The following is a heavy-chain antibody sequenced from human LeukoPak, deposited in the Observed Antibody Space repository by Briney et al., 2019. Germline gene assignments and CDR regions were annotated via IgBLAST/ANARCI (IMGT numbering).Heavy chain of an antibody. CDR3: TTRRQDGC. CDR2: IKSKIDGGTI. J-gene: IGHJ4*02. D-gene: IGHD6-25*01. V-gene: IGHV3-15*01. CDR1: GFTFSDAW. Sequence: PGGSLRLSCVASGFTFSDAWMSWVRQAPGKELEWVGRIKSKIDGGTIDYGAPVKGRFTISRDDSRNTLYLQMNSLKTEDTAVYYCTTRRQDGCWGQGTLVTVS.